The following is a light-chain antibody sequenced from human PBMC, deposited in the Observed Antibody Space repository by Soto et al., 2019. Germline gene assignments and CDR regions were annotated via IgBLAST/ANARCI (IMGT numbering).Light chain of an antibody. Sequence: QSVLAQPPSVSGAPGQKVTISCTGSSSNIGAGYDLHWYQQLPGTAPKLLLYGNINRPSGVPDRFSGSKSGTSASLAITGLQAEDEADYYCQSYASSLSAYVFGTGTKLTVL. V-gene: IGLV1-40*01. CDR3: QSYASSLSAYV. CDR2: GNI. J-gene: IGLJ1*01. CDR1: SSNIGAGYD.